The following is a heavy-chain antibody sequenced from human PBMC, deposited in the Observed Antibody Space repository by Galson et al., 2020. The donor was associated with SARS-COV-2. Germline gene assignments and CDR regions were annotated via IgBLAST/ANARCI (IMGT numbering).Heavy chain of an antibody. Sequence: GESLKISCAASGFTFSSYGMHWVRQAPGKGLEWVAVISYDGSNKYYADSVKGRFTISRDNSKNTLYLQMNSLRAEDTAVYYCAKPSKRWLQSPYFDYWGQGTLVTVSS. CDR2: ISYDGSNK. CDR1: GFTFSSYG. CDR3: AKPSKRWLQSPYFDY. J-gene: IGHJ4*02. V-gene: IGHV3-30*18. D-gene: IGHD5-12*01.